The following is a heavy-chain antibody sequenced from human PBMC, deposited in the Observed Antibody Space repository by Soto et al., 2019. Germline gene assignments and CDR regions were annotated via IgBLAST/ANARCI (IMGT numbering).Heavy chain of an antibody. CDR3: ARDNARPQLGGNYYYNVDV. CDR2: IMPIFRTP. Sequence: QVQLEQSGAEVKKPGSSVKVSCKASGGTFRNSAISWVRQAPGQGLEWMGGIMPIFRTPDYAQKFEGRVTITADESTSTDYMEMSSLRSDDTAVYFCARDNARPQLGGNYYYNVDVWGHGNTVTVSS. D-gene: IGHD1-1*01. CDR1: GGTFRNSA. V-gene: IGHV1-69*12. J-gene: IGHJ6*02.